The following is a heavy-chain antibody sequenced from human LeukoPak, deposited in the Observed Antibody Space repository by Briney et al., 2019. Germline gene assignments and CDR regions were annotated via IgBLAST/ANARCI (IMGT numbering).Heavy chain of an antibody. CDR2: ISGSGGNT. V-gene: IGHV3-23*01. CDR3: AKEAVDYDILTDYYTTGYFEY. CDR1: GFTFSSYA. D-gene: IGHD3-9*01. J-gene: IGHJ4*02. Sequence: GGSLRLSCAASGFTFSSYAMSWVRQAPGKGLEWVSGISGSGGNTYYADSVKGRFTISRDNSKNTLYLQMSSLRAEDTAVYYCAKEAVDYDILTDYYTTGYFEYWGQGTLVPVSS.